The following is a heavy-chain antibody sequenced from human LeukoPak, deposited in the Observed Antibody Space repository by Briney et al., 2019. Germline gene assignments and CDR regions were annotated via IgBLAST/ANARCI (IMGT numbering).Heavy chain of an antibody. J-gene: IGHJ4*02. CDR3: ASDYRGYLSGYYFDY. V-gene: IGHV4-4*09. CDR2: IYFSGST. CDR1: GGSISSYY. Sequence: PETLSLTCTVSGGSISSYYWSWIRQPPGKGLEWIGNIYFSGSTYYNPSLKSRLSISVDTSKSQFSLRLTSVAAADTAVYYCASDYRGYLSGYYFDYWGQGTLVTVSS. D-gene: IGHD5-12*01.